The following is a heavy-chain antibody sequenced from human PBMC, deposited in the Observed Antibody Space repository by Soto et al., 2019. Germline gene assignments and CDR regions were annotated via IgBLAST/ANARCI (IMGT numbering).Heavy chain of an antibody. CDR2: INPNSGGT. Sequence: ASVKVSCKASGYTFTGYYMHWVRQAPGQGLEWMGWINPNSGGTNYAQKFQGWVTMTRDTSISTAYMELSRLRSDDTAVYYCARDPGYSGYDFDYWGQGTLVTVSS. CDR1: GYTFTGYY. V-gene: IGHV1-2*04. J-gene: IGHJ4*02. CDR3: ARDPGYSGYDFDY. D-gene: IGHD5-12*01.